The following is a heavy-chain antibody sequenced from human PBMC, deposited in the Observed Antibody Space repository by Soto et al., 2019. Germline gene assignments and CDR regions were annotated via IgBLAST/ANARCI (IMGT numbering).Heavy chain of an antibody. CDR2: ISGSGGGT. CDR1: GFAFSNYA. J-gene: IGHJ3*02. D-gene: IGHD4-17*01. Sequence: EVQLLESGGGLVQPGGSLRLSCAASGFAFSNYAMTWVRQAPGKGLEWVSAISGSGGGTFYADSVKGRFTISRDNSKNTLYLPMNSLSAEDTAVYYCAKARMTTVTRVAFDIWGQGTMVTVSS. V-gene: IGHV3-23*01. CDR3: AKARMTTVTRVAFDI.